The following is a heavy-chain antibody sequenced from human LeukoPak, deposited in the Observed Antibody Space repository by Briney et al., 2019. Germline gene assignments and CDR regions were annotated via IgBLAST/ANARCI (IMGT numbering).Heavy chain of an antibody. Sequence: PGGSLRLSCAASGFTFSSYNMNWVCQAPGKGLEWVSSISGSSSYIYYADSVKGRFTISRGNAKNSLYLQMNSLRAEDTAVYYCARDRISVAATETSFDYWGQGTLVTVSS. CDR3: ARDRISVAATETSFDY. V-gene: IGHV3-21*01. CDR2: ISGSSSYI. J-gene: IGHJ4*02. CDR1: GFTFSSYN. D-gene: IGHD6-19*01.